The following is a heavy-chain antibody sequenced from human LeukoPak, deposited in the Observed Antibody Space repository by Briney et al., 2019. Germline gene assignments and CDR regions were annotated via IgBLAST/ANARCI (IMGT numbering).Heavy chain of an antibody. D-gene: IGHD2-21*01. V-gene: IGHV3-7*03. Sequence: GGSLRLSCVASEFMFSTYWMSWVRQAPGKGLEWVATINQDGREKYYVDSVKGRFTISRDNSKNTLYLQMNSLRAEDAAVYFCAKAPVTSCRGAYCYPFDSWGQGTLVTVSS. J-gene: IGHJ4*02. CDR3: AKAPVTSCRGAYCYPFDS. CDR1: EFMFSTYW. CDR2: INQDGREK.